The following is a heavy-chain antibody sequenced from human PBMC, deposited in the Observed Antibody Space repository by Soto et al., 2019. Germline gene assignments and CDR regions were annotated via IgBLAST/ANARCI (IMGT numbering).Heavy chain of an antibody. CDR3: ARDRLNCSGGSCYSGASDGMDV. V-gene: IGHV1-2*04. CDR2: INPNSGGT. CDR1: GYTFTGYY. Sequence: GASVKVSCKASGYTFTGYYMHWVRQAPGQGLEWMGWINPNSGGTNYAQKFQGWVTMTRDTSISTAYMELSRLRSDDTAVYYCARDRLNCSGGSCYSGASDGMDVWGQGTTVTVSS. J-gene: IGHJ6*02. D-gene: IGHD2-15*01.